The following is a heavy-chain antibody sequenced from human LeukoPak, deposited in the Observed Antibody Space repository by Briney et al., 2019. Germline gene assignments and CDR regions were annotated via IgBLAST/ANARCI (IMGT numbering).Heavy chain of an antibody. Sequence: GGSLRLSCAASGFTFSSYAMHWVRQAPGKGLEYVSAISSNGGSTYYANSVKGRFTISRDSSKNTLYLQMGSLRAEDMAVYYCARWGMGSDYWGQGTLVTVSS. D-gene: IGHD2-8*01. CDR3: ARWGMGSDY. CDR1: GFTFSSYA. J-gene: IGHJ4*02. V-gene: IGHV3-64*01. CDR2: ISSNGGST.